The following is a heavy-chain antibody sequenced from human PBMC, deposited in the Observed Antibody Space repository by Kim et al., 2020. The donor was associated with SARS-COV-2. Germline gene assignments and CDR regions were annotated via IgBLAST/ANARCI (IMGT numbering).Heavy chain of an antibody. CDR3: ARDHSGYYGSGSPASTNY. CDR2: INHSGST. V-gene: IGHV4-34*01. D-gene: IGHD3-10*01. CDR1: GGSFSGYY. Sequence: SETLSLTCAVYGGSFSGYYWSWIRQPPGKGLEWIGEINHSGSTNYNPSLKSRVTISVDTSKNQFSLKLSSVTAADTAVYYCARDHSGYYGSGSPASTNY. J-gene: IGHJ6*01.